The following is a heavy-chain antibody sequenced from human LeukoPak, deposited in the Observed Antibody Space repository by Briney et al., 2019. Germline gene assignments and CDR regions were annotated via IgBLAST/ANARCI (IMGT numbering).Heavy chain of an antibody. J-gene: IGHJ4*02. CDR2: ISSSSSYI. CDR1: GFTFSSYS. D-gene: IGHD1-1*01. Sequence: PGGSLRLSCAASGFTFSSYSMNWVRQAPGKGLEWVSSISSSSSYIYYADSVKDRFTISRDNAKNSLYLQMNSLRAEDTAVYYCARGGGEIWNDNYWGQGTLVTVSS. CDR3: ARGGGEIWNDNY. V-gene: IGHV3-21*01.